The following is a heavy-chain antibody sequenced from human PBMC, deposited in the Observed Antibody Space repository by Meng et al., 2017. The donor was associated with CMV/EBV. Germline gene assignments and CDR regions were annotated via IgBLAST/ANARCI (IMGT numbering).Heavy chain of an antibody. V-gene: IGHV1-2*02. J-gene: IGHJ5*02. CDR3: ARFWEDCSSTSCYTDWFDP. CDR1: TGYY. D-gene: IGHD2-2*02. Sequence: TGYYMHWVRQAPGQGLEWMGWINPNSGGTNYAQKFQDRVTMTRDTSISTAYMELSRLRSDDTAVYYCARFWEDCSSTSCYTDWFDPWGQGTLVTVSS. CDR2: INPNSGGT.